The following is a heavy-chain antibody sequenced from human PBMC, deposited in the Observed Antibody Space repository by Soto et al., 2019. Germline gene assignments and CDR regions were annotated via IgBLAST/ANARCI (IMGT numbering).Heavy chain of an antibody. Sequence: EVQLVESGGGLVQPGRSLRLSCAASGFLFDNYAMHWVRQAPGKGLEWVSGINWDGGRVAYADSVKGRFTISRDNAKNSLYLQMNNLRADDSALYYCAKVVVAATHPRYYFYGMDVWGQGTTVTVSS. J-gene: IGHJ6*02. CDR3: AKVVVAATHPRYYFYGMDV. CDR1: GFLFDNYA. D-gene: IGHD2-15*01. CDR2: INWDGGRV. V-gene: IGHV3-9*01.